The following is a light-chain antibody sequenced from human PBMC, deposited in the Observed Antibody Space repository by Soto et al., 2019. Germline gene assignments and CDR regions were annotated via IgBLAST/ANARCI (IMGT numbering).Light chain of an antibody. V-gene: IGLV1-40*01. CDR2: DNN. J-gene: IGLJ1*01. CDR3: QSYDTSLSGFYV. Sequence: QSVLTQPPSVSGAPGQRVSISCTGSSSNIGAGYNVHWYQQLPGTAPKLLIYDNNNRPSGVPDRFSGSKSGTSASLAITGLQAEDEVDYYCQSYDTSLSGFYVFGTGTKVTVL. CDR1: SSNIGAGYN.